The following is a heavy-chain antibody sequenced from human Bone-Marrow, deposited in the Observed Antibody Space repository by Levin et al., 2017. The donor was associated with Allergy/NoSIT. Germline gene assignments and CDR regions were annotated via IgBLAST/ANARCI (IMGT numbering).Heavy chain of an antibody. CDR2: MNPNSGNT. V-gene: IGHV1-8*01. CDR3: ARGRFQNCSSTSCYRGGDWFDP. J-gene: IGHJ5*02. Sequence: GESLKISCKASGYTFTSYDINWVRQATGQGLEWMGWMNPNSGNTGYAQKFQGRVTMTRNTSISTAYMELSSLRSEDTAVYYCARGRFQNCSSTSCYRGGDWFDPWGQGTLVTVSS. CDR1: GYTFTSYD. D-gene: IGHD2-2*02.